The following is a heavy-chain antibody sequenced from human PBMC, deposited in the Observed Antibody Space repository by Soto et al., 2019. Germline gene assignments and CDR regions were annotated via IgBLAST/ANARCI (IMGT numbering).Heavy chain of an antibody. V-gene: IGHV4-61*08. CDR1: GGSISSGDDF. CDR3: ARGGYRTLAWFDP. J-gene: IGHJ5*02. D-gene: IGHD5-18*01. Sequence: PSETLSLTCTVSGGSISSGDDFWTWIRQPPGKGLEWIANIYHSGTTNYNLSLKGRVSISIDSSKNQVSLRLKSVTAADTAVYYCARGGYRTLAWFDPWGQGTLVTVSS. CDR2: IYHSGTT.